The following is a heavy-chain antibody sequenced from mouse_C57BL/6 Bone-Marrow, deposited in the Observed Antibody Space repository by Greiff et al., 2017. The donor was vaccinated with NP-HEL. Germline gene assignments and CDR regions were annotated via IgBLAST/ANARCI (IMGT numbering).Heavy chain of an antibody. Sequence: DVQLQESGAELVRPGASVKLSCTASGFNIKDDYMHWVKQRPEQGLEWIGWIDPENGDTEYASKFQGKATITADTSSNTAYLQLSSLTSEDTAVYYCTDSITTVVATEYFDVWGTGTTVTVSS. CDR3: TDSITTVVATEYFDV. J-gene: IGHJ1*03. D-gene: IGHD1-1*01. CDR1: GFNIKDDY. V-gene: IGHV14-4*01. CDR2: IDPENGDT.